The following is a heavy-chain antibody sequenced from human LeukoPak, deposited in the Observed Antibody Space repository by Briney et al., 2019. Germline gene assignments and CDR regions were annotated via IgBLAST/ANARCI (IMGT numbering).Heavy chain of an antibody. D-gene: IGHD3-22*01. Sequence: PSETLSLTCTVSGGSMSTYFWTWIRQPPGMGLEYIGNIYYSGSTYYNPSLKSRVTISVDTSKTQFSLKLSSVTAADTAVYYCARERGYYYYDSSGYSWIPDYWGQGTLVTVSS. CDR2: IYYSGST. CDR3: ARERGYYYYDSSGYSWIPDY. J-gene: IGHJ4*02. CDR1: GGSMSTYF. V-gene: IGHV4-59*12.